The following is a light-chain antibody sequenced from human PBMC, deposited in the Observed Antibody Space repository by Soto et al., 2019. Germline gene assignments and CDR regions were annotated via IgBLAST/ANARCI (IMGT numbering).Light chain of an antibody. CDR3: CSYAGSSTFYV. Sequence: QSVLTQPASVSGSPGQSITISCTGTSSDVGSYNLVSWYQQHPGKAPKLMIYEVSKRPSGVSNRFSGSKSGNTASLTISGLQAVVEADYYCCSYAGSSTFYVFGTGTKV. CDR1: SSDVGSYNL. V-gene: IGLV2-23*02. CDR2: EVS. J-gene: IGLJ1*01.